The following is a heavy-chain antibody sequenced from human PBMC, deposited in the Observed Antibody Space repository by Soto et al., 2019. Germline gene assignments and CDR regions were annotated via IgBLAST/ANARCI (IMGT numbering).Heavy chain of an antibody. CDR1: GFSFSNYA. D-gene: IGHD3-22*01. Sequence: GGSLRLSCAASGFSFSNYAMNWVRQAPGKGLEWVSVISGSGGSASYADSVQGRFTISRDNSKNTLYLQMNSLRAEDTAVYYCAKDRAGGITMIVVVSSFDYWGQGTLVTVSS. J-gene: IGHJ4*02. CDR2: ISGSGGSA. CDR3: AKDRAGGITMIVVVSSFDY. V-gene: IGHV3-23*01.